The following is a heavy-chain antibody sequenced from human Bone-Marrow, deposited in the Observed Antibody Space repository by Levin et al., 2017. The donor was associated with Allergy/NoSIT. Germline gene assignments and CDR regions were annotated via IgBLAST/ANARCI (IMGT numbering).Heavy chain of an antibody. J-gene: IGHJ6*02. CDR3: ARAQCCYSNYYYYGMDV. V-gene: IGHV3-30-3*01. CDR2: ISYDGSNK. Sequence: SCAASGFTFSSYAMHWVRQAPGKGLEWVAVISYDGSNKYYADSVKGRFTISRDNSKNTLYLQMNSLRAEDTAVYYCARAQCCYSNYYYYGMDVWGQGTTVTVSS. D-gene: IGHD2-15*01. CDR1: GFTFSSYA.